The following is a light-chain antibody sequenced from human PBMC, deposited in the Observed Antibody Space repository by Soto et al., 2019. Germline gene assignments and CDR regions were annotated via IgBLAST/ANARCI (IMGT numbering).Light chain of an antibody. Sequence: QSVLTQPASVSGSPGQSITISCTGTSSDVGGYNYVSWYQQHPGKAPKLMIYDVSNQPSGVSNRFSGSKSGNTASLTISGLQAEDEADYYCSSYTSSSTLGVFGGGTKVTVL. CDR2: DVS. CDR3: SSYTSSSTLGV. V-gene: IGLV2-14*01. CDR1: SSDVGGYNY. J-gene: IGLJ2*01.